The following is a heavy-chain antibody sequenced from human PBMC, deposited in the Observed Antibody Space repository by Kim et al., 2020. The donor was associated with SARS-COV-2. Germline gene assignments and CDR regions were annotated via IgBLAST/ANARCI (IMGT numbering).Heavy chain of an antibody. CDR1: GFTFGDYA. J-gene: IGHJ4*02. V-gene: IGHV3-9*01. CDR3: AKTPLTGYYYGSGIEYYFDY. Sequence: GGSLRLSCAASGFTFGDYAMHWVRQAPGKGLEWVSGISWNSGSIGYADSVKGRFTISRDNAKNSLYLQMNSLRAEDTALYYCAKTPLTGYYYGSGIEYYFDYWGQGTLVTVSS. CDR2: ISWNSGSI. D-gene: IGHD3-10*01.